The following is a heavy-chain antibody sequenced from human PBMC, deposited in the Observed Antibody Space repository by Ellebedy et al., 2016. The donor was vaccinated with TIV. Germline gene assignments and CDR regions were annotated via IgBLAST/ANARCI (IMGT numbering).Heavy chain of an antibody. CDR3: ARDGRYYGDLTPFDY. J-gene: IGHJ4*02. CDR2: IKQDGSSQ. CDR1: GFIFSDYW. Sequence: PGGSLRLSCSASGFIFSDYWMSWVRQAPGKGLEWVANIKQDGSSQYYVDSVKGRFIASRDNAKNLLFLQMNSLRAEDTAMYYCARDGRYYGDLTPFDYWGQGTLVTVSS. V-gene: IGHV3-7*03. D-gene: IGHD4-17*01.